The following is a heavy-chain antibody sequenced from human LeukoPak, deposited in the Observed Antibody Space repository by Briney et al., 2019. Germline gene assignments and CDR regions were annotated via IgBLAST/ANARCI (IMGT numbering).Heavy chain of an antibody. CDR1: GGSVSDYY. J-gene: IGHJ4*01. CDR3: ASRELGNDY. CDR2: IYYTGSS. V-gene: IGHV4-59*02. Sequence: SETLSLTCTVSGGSVSDYYWSWIRQSPGKGLEWIGYIYYTGSSSYNPSLRSRVTISADTSKNQFSLKLSSVTAADTAVYYCASRELGNDYWGQGTLVTVSS. D-gene: IGHD7-27*01.